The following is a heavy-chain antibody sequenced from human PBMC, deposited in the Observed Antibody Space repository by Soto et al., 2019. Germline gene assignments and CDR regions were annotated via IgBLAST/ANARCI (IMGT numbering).Heavy chain of an antibody. CDR1: GVTVSSNY. J-gene: IGHJ4*02. CDR3: ARHGYNYGGGYFDY. Sequence: PGGSLRRSCAASGVTVSSNYMSWVRQAPGKGLEWVSVIYSGGSTYYADSVKGRFTISRDNSKNTLYLQMNSLRAEDTAVYYCARHGYNYGGGYFDYWGQGTLVTVSS. CDR2: IYSGGST. V-gene: IGHV3-66*04. D-gene: IGHD5-18*01.